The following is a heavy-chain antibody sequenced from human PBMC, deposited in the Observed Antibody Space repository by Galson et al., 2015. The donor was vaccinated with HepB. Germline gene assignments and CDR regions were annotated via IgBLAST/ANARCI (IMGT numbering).Heavy chain of an antibody. D-gene: IGHD5-18*01. J-gene: IGHJ5*02. CDR2: INPSGGST. V-gene: IGHV1-46*01. CDR1: GYTFTSYY. Sequence: SVKVSCKASGYTFTSYYMHWVRQAPGQGLEWMGIINPSGGSTSYAQKFQGRVTMTRDTSTSTVYMELSSLRSEDTAVYYCARDGKGYSYGYGWFDPWGQGTLVTVSS. CDR3: ARDGKGYSYGYGWFDP.